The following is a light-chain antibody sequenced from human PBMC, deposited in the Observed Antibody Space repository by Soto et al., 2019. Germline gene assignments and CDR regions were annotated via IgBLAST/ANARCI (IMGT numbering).Light chain of an antibody. Sequence: QAVVTQPPSASGTPGQRVTISCSGSNSNIGSNKVNWYQQLPGTAPKLLIYTSNQRPSGVPDRFSGSKSGTSASLAISGPQSEDEADYYCATWDDSLHGYVFGTGTKLTVL. J-gene: IGLJ1*01. CDR2: TSN. CDR1: NSNIGSNK. CDR3: ATWDDSLHGYV. V-gene: IGLV1-44*01.